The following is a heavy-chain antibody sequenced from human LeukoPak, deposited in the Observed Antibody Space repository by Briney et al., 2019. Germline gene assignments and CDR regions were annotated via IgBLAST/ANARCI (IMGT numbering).Heavy chain of an antibody. Sequence: GGSLRLSCAASGFTFDDYTMHWVRQAPGKGLEWVSLISWDGGSTYYADSVKGRFTISRDNSKNSLYLQMNSLRTEDTALYYCAKDRDSSGWYDYWGQGTLVTVSS. CDR2: ISWDGGST. CDR1: GFTFDDYT. CDR3: AKDRDSSGWYDY. V-gene: IGHV3-43*01. J-gene: IGHJ4*02. D-gene: IGHD6-19*01.